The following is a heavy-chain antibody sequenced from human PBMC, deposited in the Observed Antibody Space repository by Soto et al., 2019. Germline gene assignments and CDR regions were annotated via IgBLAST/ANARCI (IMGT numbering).Heavy chain of an antibody. CDR3: ARDATSDIALVPAAVLDC. V-gene: IGHV3-30-3*01. D-gene: IGHD2-2*01. J-gene: IGHJ4*02. CDR2: ISYDGSNE. CDR1: GFTFRTYA. Sequence: QVQLVESGGGVVQPGGSLRLSCATSGFTFRTYAMHWVRQAPGKGLEWVAVISYDGSNEYYTDSVKGRFTISRDNSKNTLYLQMNRLTAEDTAVYFCARDATSDIALVPAAVLDCWGQGALVTASS.